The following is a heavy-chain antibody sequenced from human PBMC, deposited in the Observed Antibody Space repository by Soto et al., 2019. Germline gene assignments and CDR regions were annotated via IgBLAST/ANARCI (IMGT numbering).Heavy chain of an antibody. CDR1: GFTFSSYG. CDR2: VGTNGVST. D-gene: IGHD3-16*01. J-gene: IGHJ4*02. V-gene: IGHV3-64D*06. Sequence: GGSLRLSCSAFGFTFSSYGMYWVRQAPGKGLEYVSAVGTNGVSTYYADSVKGRFTISRDNSKKTLFLQMSSLRTDDTAVYYCVRDHLAVEGDLSFPYWGQGTLVTVSS. CDR3: VRDHLAVEGDLSFPY.